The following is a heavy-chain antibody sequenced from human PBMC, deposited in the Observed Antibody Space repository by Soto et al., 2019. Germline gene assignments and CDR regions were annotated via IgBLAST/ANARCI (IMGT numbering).Heavy chain of an antibody. CDR1: GGTFSSYA. D-gene: IGHD5-12*01. J-gene: IGHJ6*02. Sequence: SVKVSCKDSGGTFSSYASSWVRQAPGQGLEWMGGIIPIFGTANYAQKFQGRVTITADKSTSTAYMELSSLRSEDNAVYYCARGRGYSGYDPSLLYYYYGMDVWGQGTTVTVSS. V-gene: IGHV1-69*06. CDR2: IIPIFGTA. CDR3: ARGRGYSGYDPSLLYYYYGMDV.